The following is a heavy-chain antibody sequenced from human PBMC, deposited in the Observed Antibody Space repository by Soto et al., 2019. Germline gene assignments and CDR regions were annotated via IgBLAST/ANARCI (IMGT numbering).Heavy chain of an antibody. CDR3: ATAPSHPPIPGEYSLPHPQDHFDF. D-gene: IGHD6-6*01. CDR2: INAGNGNT. Sequence: ASVKVSCKASGYTFTSYAMHWVRQAPGQRLEWRGWINAGNGNTKYSQKFQGRVTITRDTSASTAYMELSSLRSEDTAVYYCATAPSHPPIPGEYSLPHPQDHFDFWGQATLVTVYS. CDR1: GYTFTSYA. J-gene: IGHJ4*02. V-gene: IGHV1-3*01.